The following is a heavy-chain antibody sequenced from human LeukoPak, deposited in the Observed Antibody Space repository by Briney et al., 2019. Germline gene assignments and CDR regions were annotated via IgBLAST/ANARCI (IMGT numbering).Heavy chain of an antibody. CDR1: GFTFDDYA. Sequence: GGSLRLSCAASGFTFDDYAMHWVRQAPGKGLEWVSGISWNSGSIGYADSVKGRFTISRDNAKNSLYLQMNSLRAEDTALYYCAKGSSLAARGVIGLVAGWFDPWGQGTLVTVSS. V-gene: IGHV3-9*01. CDR3: AKGSSLAARGVIGLVAGWFDP. D-gene: IGHD3-10*01. J-gene: IGHJ5*02. CDR2: ISWNSGSI.